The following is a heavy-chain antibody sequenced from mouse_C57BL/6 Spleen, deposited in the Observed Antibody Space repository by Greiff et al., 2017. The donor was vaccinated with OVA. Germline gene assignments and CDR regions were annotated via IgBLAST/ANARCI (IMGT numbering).Heavy chain of an antibody. V-gene: IGHV1-64*01. CDR3: ARALITTVVGDVWYFDV. CDR2: IHPNSGST. CDR1: GYTFTSYW. Sequence: QVQLQQSGAELVKPGASVKLSCKASGYTFTSYWMHWVKQRPGQGLEWIGMIHPNSGSTNYNEKFKSKATLTVDKSSSTAYMQLSSLTSEDSAVYYCARALITTVVGDVWYFDVWGTGTTVTVSS. D-gene: IGHD1-1*01. J-gene: IGHJ1*03.